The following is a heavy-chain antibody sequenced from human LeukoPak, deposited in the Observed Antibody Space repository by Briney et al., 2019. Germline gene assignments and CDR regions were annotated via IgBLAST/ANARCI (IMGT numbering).Heavy chain of an antibody. CDR2: IYYSGST. D-gene: IGHD1-14*01. J-gene: IGHJ6*03. CDR1: GGSISSYF. CDR3: ARASEDYYYYYMDV. V-gene: IGHV4-59*01. Sequence: PSETLSLTCTVSGGSISSYFWSWIRQPPGKGLQWIGYIYYSGSTIYNPSLKSRVTISVDTSKNQFSLKLSSVTAADTAVYYCARASEDYYYYYMDVWGKGTTVTISS.